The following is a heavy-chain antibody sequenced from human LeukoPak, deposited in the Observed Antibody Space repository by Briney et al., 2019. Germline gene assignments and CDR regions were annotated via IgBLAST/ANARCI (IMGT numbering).Heavy chain of an antibody. D-gene: IGHD4-17*01. Sequence: GGSLRLSCAASGFTFSSYSMNWVRQAPGKGLEWVSSISSSSSYIYYADSVKGRFTISRDNAKNSLYLQMNSLRAEDTAVYYCARTATVTVTYFDYWGQGTLVTVSS. V-gene: IGHV3-21*01. CDR3: ARTATVTVTYFDY. CDR1: GFTFSSYS. CDR2: ISSSSSYI. J-gene: IGHJ4*02.